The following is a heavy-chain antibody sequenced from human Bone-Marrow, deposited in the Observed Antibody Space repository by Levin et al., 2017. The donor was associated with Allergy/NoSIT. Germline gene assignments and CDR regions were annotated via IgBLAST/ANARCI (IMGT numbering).Heavy chain of an antibody. J-gene: IGHJ5*02. CDR2: IYYSGNT. Sequence: TSETLSLTCTVSGGSMKTYYWTWIRQPPGKGLEWIGYIYYSGNTNYNPSLKSRVTISVDTSKNQFSLELTSVTPADTAVYYCARGTITFGGVIVSGPWGQGTLVTVSS. V-gene: IGHV4-59*01. D-gene: IGHD3-16*02. CDR1: GGSMKTYY. CDR3: ARGTITFGGVIVSGP.